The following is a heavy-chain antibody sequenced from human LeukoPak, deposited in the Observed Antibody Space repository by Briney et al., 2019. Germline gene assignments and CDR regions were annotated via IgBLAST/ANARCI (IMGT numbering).Heavy chain of an antibody. D-gene: IGHD4-17*01. CDR1: GGSISSGGYY. V-gene: IGHV4-31*03. CDR2: IYYSGST. Sequence: SETLSLTCTVSGGSISSGGYYWSWIRQHPGKGLEWIGYIYYSGSTYYNPSLKSRVTISVDTSKNQFSLKPSSVTAADTAVYYCASLNGDPSYWSFDLWGRGTLVTVSS. J-gene: IGHJ2*01. CDR3: ASLNGDPSYWSFDL.